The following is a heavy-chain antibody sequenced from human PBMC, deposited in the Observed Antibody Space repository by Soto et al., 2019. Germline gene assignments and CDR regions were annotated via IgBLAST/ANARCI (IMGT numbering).Heavy chain of an antibody. J-gene: IGHJ6*02. D-gene: IGHD6-6*01. Sequence: GGSLRLSCAASGFTFSSYAMSWVRQAPGKGLEWVSAISGSGGSTYYADSVKGRFTISRDNSKNTLYLQMNSLRAEDTAVYYCAKVGASSIAARPAIFYYYYGMDVWGQGTTVTVS. CDR3: AKVGASSIAARPAIFYYYYGMDV. V-gene: IGHV3-23*01. CDR1: GFTFSSYA. CDR2: ISGSGGST.